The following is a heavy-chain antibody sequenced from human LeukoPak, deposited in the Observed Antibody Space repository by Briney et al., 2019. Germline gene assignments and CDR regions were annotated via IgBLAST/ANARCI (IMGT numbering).Heavy chain of an antibody. Sequence: TPSETLSLTCAVSGGSISSGGYSWSWIRQPPGEGLEWIGYIYHSGSTYYNPSLKSRVTISVDRSKNQFSLKLSSVTAADTAVYYCASDSYGYDAFDIWGQGTMVTVSS. D-gene: IGHD5-18*01. J-gene: IGHJ3*02. CDR2: IYHSGST. V-gene: IGHV4-30-2*01. CDR1: GGSISSGGYS. CDR3: ASDSYGYDAFDI.